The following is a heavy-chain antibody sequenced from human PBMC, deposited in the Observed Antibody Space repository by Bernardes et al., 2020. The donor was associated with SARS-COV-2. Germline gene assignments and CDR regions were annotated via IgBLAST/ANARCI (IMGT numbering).Heavy chain of an antibody. CDR3: SRSPQRITIFGVVIFSAYYGMDV. D-gene: IGHD3-3*01. J-gene: IGHJ6*02. CDR1: GYTFTGYY. CDR2: INPNSGCT. V-gene: IGHV1-2*04. Sequence: ASVKVSCKASGYTFTGYYMHWVRQAPGQGLEWMGWINPNSGCTNYAQKFQGWVTMTRDTSISTAYMELSRLRSDDTAVYYCSRSPQRITIFGVVIFSAYYGMDVWGQGTTVTVSS.